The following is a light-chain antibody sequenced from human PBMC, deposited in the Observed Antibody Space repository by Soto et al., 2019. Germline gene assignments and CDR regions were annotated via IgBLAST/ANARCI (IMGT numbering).Light chain of an antibody. CDR3: QVWDSISDMGV. V-gene: IGLV3-21*02. CDR2: DDS. CDR1: NIGSKS. J-gene: IGLJ1*01. Sequence: SYELTQPPSVSVAPGQTARITCGGNNIGSKSVHWYQQKAGQAPVLVVHDDSDRPSGIPERFSGSNSGNTATLTISSVEVGDEADYYCQVWDSISDMGVFGTGTKLTVL.